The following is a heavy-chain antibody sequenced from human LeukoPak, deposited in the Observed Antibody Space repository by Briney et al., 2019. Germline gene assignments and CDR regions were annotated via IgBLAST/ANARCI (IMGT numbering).Heavy chain of an antibody. V-gene: IGHV3-74*01. J-gene: IGHJ5*02. CDR3: ARDMGPYGGSPGAS. CDR1: GFTFSGYW. D-gene: IGHD4-23*01. Sequence: GGSLRLSCAASGFTFSGYWMHWVRQAPGKGLVWVSRVATGGTGPSYADSVRGRFTISRDNAKNTLYLQMDSLSAEDTAVYFCARDMGPYGGSPGASWGQGTLVTVSS. CDR2: VATGGTGP.